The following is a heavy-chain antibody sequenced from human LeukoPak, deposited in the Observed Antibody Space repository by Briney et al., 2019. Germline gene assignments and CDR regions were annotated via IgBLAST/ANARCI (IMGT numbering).Heavy chain of an antibody. CDR1: GGTFSSYA. D-gene: IGHD1-7*01. J-gene: IGHJ4*02. Sequence: SVKVSCKASGGTFSSYAISWVRQAPGQGLEWMGRIIPIFGTANYAQKIQGRVTITTDESTSTAYMELSSLRSEDTAVYYCARAGRYNWNYGVYFDYWGQGTLVTVSS. CDR2: IIPIFGTA. CDR3: ARAGRYNWNYGVYFDY. V-gene: IGHV1-69*05.